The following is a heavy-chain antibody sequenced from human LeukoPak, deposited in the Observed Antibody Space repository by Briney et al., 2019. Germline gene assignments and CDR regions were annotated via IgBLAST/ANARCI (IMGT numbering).Heavy chain of an antibody. J-gene: IGHJ4*02. CDR1: GYTITDYY. Sequence: VASVKVSCKASGYTITDYYLHWVRQAPGQGLEWMGWIIPNTGGTNYAQKFQDWVTMSSDTSISTAYMELSSLRSDDTAVYYCARGREMATIWGQGTLVTVSS. V-gene: IGHV1-2*04. CDR3: ARGREMATI. CDR2: IIPNTGGT. D-gene: IGHD5-24*01.